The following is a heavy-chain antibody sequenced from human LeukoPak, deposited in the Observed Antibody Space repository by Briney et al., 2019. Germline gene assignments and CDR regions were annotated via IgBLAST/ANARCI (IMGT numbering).Heavy chain of an antibody. Sequence: KPSETLSLTCTVSGGSISSSSYYWGWIRQPPGKGLEWIGTIYYSGSTYYNPSLKSRVTISVDTSKNQFSLKLSSVTAADTAVYYCARPYGGNWHNWFDPWGQGTLVTVSS. CDR1: GGSISSSSYY. J-gene: IGHJ5*02. V-gene: IGHV4-39*01. CDR2: IYYSGST. CDR3: ARPYGGNWHNWFDP. D-gene: IGHD4-23*01.